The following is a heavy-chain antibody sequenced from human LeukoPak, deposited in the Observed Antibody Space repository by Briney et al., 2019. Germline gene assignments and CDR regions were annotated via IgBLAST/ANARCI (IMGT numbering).Heavy chain of an antibody. D-gene: IGHD3-3*01. CDR2: INPSGGST. V-gene: IGHV1-46*01. CDR3: ARSLTYYDFWSGYAGDAFDI. Sequence: GASVKVSCKASGYTFTSYYMHWVRQAPGQGLEWMGIINPSGGSTSYAQKFQGRVTMTRDTSTSTAYMELSRLRSEDTAVYYCARSLTYYDFWSGYAGDAFDIWGQGTMVTVSS. CDR1: GYTFTSYY. J-gene: IGHJ3*02.